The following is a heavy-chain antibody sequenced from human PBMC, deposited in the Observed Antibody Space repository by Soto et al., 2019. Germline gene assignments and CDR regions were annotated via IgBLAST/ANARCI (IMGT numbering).Heavy chain of an antibody. J-gene: IGHJ6*02. D-gene: IGHD3-3*01. V-gene: IGHV1-3*04. CDR3: SIEIFFLSGTSSSVYYYYGMDV. Sequence: ASVKVSCKASGYTFTTHAMHWVRQAPGQRLEWMGWINTVNGDTKYSRKFQGRVTITRDTSASTAYMEMSSLRSEDTAGYYCSIEIFFLSGTSSSVYYYYGMDVWGQGTTVTVSS. CDR1: GYTFTTHA. CDR2: INTVNGDT.